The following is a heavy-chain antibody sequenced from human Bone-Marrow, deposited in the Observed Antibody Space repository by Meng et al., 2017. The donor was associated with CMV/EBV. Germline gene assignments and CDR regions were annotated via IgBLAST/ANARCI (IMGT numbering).Heavy chain of an antibody. CDR3: ARWRGSTSLDY. Sequence: GESLKISCAASGFTFSSYSMNWVRQAPGKGLEWVSSISSSSSYIYYADSVKGRFTISRDNAKNSLYLQMNSLRAEDTAVYYCARWRGSTSLDYWGQGTLVTVSS. CDR2: ISSSSSYI. V-gene: IGHV3-21*01. CDR1: GFTFSSYS. D-gene: IGHD2-2*01. J-gene: IGHJ4*02.